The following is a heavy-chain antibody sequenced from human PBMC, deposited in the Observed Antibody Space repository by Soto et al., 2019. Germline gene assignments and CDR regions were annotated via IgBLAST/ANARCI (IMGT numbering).Heavy chain of an antibody. J-gene: IGHJ4*02. D-gene: IGHD3-10*01. Sequence: QVQLVESGGGVVQPGRSLKLSCAASGFTFSYYALHWVRQAPGKGLEWVALISDDGSNEDYADSVKGRFTCSRDNSKNTLYLQMNSLRPDDTAVYYCARDRSFGSGSYYTRPLDCWGQGTLVTVSS. CDR1: GFTFSYYA. CDR3: ARDRSFGSGSYYTRPLDC. CDR2: ISDDGSNE. V-gene: IGHV3-30-3*01.